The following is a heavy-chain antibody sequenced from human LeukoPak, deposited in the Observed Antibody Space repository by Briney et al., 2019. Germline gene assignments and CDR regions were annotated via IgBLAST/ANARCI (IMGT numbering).Heavy chain of an antibody. CDR3: QSRYLEWLLDY. V-gene: IGHV4-39*01. Sequence: SETLSLTCTVSGGSISSSSYYWGWIRQPPGKGLEWIGSIYYSGNIYYNPSLKSRVTIFVDTSKNQFSLKLSSVTAADTAVYYCQSRYLEWLLDYWGQGALVTVSS. J-gene: IGHJ4*02. CDR2: IYYSGNI. CDR1: GGSISSSSYY. D-gene: IGHD3-3*01.